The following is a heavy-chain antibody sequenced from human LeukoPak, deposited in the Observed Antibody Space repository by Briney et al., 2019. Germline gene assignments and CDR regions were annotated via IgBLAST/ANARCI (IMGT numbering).Heavy chain of an antibody. CDR3: ARVDSSSLDWFDP. V-gene: IGHV1-8*01. Sequence: GASVKVSCKASGYTFTSYDINWVRQATGQGLEWMGWMNPNSGNTGYAQKFQSRVTMTRNTSISTAYMELSSLRSEDTAVYYCARVDSSSLDWFDPWGQGTLVTVSS. CDR1: GYTFTSYD. D-gene: IGHD6-13*01. CDR2: MNPNSGNT. J-gene: IGHJ5*02.